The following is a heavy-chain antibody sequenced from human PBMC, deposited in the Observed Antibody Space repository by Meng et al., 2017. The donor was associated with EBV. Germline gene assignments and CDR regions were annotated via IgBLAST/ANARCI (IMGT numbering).Heavy chain of an antibody. CDR3: ARDGRLYDTPSPFDY. J-gene: IGHJ4*02. Sequence: QVLRGQAGAEGKKPGASVKVSCKASGYTFNSYGISWVRQAPGQGLEWMGWISAYNGNTNYAQKLQGRVTMTTDTSTSTAYMELRSLRSDDTAVYYCARDGRLYDTPSPFDYWGQGTLVTVSS. CDR1: GYTFNSYG. CDR2: ISAYNGNT. D-gene: IGHD3-22*01. V-gene: IGHV1-18*01.